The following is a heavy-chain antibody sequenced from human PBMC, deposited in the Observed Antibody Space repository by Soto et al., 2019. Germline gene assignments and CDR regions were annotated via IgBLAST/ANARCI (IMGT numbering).Heavy chain of an antibody. CDR2: ISGGGGST. CDR3: AKNYDSSAYYYYFDF. CDR1: GFTFSTYA. D-gene: IGHD3-22*01. Sequence: GGSLRLSCAASGFTFSTYAMTWVRQAPGKGLEWVSAISGGGGSTYYADSVKGRFTISRDNSKNTLYLQLNSLRAEDTAVYYCAKNYDSSAYYYYFDFWGQGTLVTVSS. V-gene: IGHV3-23*01. J-gene: IGHJ4*02.